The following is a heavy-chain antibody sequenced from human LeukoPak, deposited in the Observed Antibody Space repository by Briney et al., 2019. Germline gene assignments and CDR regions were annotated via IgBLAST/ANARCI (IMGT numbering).Heavy chain of an antibody. Sequence: PGGSLRLSCAASGFTFDDYAMHWVRQAPGKGLEWVSLISWDGGSTYYADSVKGRFTISRDNSKNSLYLQMNSLRAEDTALYYCAKDQGWGTTTRYSYGLDYWGQGTLVTVSS. D-gene: IGHD5-18*01. CDR3: AKDQGWGTTTRYSYGLDY. CDR1: GFTFDDYA. J-gene: IGHJ4*02. CDR2: ISWDGGST. V-gene: IGHV3-43D*03.